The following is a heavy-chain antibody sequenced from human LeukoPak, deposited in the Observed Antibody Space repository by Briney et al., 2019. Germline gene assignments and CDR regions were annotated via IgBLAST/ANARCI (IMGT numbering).Heavy chain of an antibody. Sequence: GGSLRLSCAASGFTFSSYAMSWVRQAPGKGLEWVSAISGSGGSTYYADSVKGRFTISRDNSKNTLYLQMNSLRAEDTAVYYCAKSSQRGSAAGPFDYWGQGTLVTVSS. CDR1: GFTFSSYA. CDR2: ISGSGGST. J-gene: IGHJ4*02. V-gene: IGHV3-23*01. CDR3: AKSSQRGSAAGPFDY. D-gene: IGHD6-13*01.